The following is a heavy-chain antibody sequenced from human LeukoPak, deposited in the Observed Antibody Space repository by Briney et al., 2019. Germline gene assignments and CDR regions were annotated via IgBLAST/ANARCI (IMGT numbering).Heavy chain of an antibody. J-gene: IGHJ4*02. D-gene: IGHD4-11*01. Sequence: GGSLRLSCATSGFTFSSYTMHWVRQAPGKGLEWVALIPWHGNNPYYADSVQGRFTISRDSSRNTLYLQMNSLRTEDTAEYYCARLASTVTSPLDYWGQGTLVTVSS. CDR1: GFTFSSYT. CDR2: IPWHGNNP. CDR3: ARLASTVTSPLDY. V-gene: IGHV3-30*04.